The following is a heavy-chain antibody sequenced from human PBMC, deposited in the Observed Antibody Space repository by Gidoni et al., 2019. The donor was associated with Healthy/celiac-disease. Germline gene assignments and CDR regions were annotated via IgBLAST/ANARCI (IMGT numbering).Heavy chain of an antibody. CDR3: ARDLYSSSWFRWFDP. Sequence: QVQLQESGPGLVKPSETLSLTCTVSGGSISSYYWSWIRQPPGKGLEWIGYIYYSGSTNYNPSPKSRVTISVDTSKNQFSLKLSSVTAADTAVYYCARDLYSSSWFRWFDPWGQGTLVTVSS. J-gene: IGHJ5*02. V-gene: IGHV4-59*01. CDR1: GGSISSYY. CDR2: IYYSGST. D-gene: IGHD6-13*01.